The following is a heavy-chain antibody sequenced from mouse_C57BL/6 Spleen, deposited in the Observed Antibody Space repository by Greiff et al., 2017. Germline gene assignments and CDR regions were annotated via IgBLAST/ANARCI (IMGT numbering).Heavy chain of an antibody. D-gene: IGHD2-4*01. CDR2: IDPEDGDT. V-gene: IGHV14-1*01. CDR3: TPGGLGYYAMDD. Sequence: EVQLQQSGAELVRPGASVKLSCTASGFNIKDYYMHWVKQRPEQGLEWIGRIDPEDGDTEYAPKFQGKATMTADTSSNTAYLQLSSLTSEDTAVYYCTPGGLGYYAMDDWGQGTSVTVSS. J-gene: IGHJ4*01. CDR1: GFNIKDYY.